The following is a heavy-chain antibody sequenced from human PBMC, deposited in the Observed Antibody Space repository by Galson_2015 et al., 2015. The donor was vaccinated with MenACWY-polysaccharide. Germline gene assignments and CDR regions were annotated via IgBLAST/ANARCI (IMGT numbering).Heavy chain of an antibody. CDR1: GYTFTGYY. J-gene: IGHJ4*02. D-gene: IGHD3-3*01. Sequence: SVKVSCKASGYTFTGYYMHWVRQAPGQGLEWMGWINPNSGGTNYAQKFQGRVTMTRDTSISTAYMELSRLRSDDTAVYYCARSRGFRFLEWLLFWGQGTLVTVSS. V-gene: IGHV1-2*02. CDR3: ARSRGFRFLEWLLF. CDR2: INPNSGGT.